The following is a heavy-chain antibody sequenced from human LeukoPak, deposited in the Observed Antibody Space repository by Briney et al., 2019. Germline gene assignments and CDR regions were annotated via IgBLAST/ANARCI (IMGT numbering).Heavy chain of an antibody. CDR3: ASGEYCSSTSCAPSD. Sequence: SVKVSCKASGYTFSSYAINWVRQAPGQGLEWMGGIIPIFGTANYAQKFQGRVTITADKSTSTAYMELSSLRSEDTAVYYCASGEYCSSTSCAPSDWGQGTLVTVSS. CDR1: GYTFSSYA. D-gene: IGHD2-2*01. V-gene: IGHV1-69*06. CDR2: IIPIFGTA. J-gene: IGHJ4*02.